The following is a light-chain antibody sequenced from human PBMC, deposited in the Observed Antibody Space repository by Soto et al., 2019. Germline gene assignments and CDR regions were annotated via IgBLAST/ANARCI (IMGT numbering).Light chain of an antibody. J-gene: IGLJ1*01. CDR1: SSDGGGYKY. CDR2: EVN. CDR3: SSYAGINNLGV. V-gene: IGLV2-8*01. Sequence: QSALTQPPSASGSPGQSVTISCTGTSSDGGGYKYVSWYQQHPGKAPKLMIFEVNKRPSGVPDRFSGSKSVNTASLTVSGLQAEDEADYYCSSYAGINNLGVFGTGTKVTVL.